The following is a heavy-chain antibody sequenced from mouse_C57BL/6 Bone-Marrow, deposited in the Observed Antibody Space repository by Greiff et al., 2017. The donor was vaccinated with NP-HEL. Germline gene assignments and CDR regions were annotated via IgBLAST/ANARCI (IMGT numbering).Heavy chain of an antibody. D-gene: IGHD1-1*01. J-gene: IGHJ2*01. CDR2: ISDGGSYT. CDR3: ARDHPFYYYGSTIFDY. V-gene: IGHV5-4*01. Sequence: EVMLVESGGGLVKPGGSLKLSCAASGFTFSSYAMSWVRQTPEKRLEWVATISDGGSYTYYPDNVKGRFTISRDNAKNNLYLQMSHLKSEDTAMYYCARDHPFYYYGSTIFDYWGQGTTLTVSS. CDR1: GFTFSSYA.